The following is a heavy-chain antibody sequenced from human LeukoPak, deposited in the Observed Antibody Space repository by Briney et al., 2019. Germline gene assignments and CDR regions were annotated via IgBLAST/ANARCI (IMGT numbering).Heavy chain of an antibody. CDR2: IYWDDDK. CDR3: ARRRAYDSGTLYRFFDF. J-gene: IGHJ4*02. CDR1: GFSLSTSGVG. V-gene: IGHV2-5*02. D-gene: IGHD3-10*01. Sequence: ESGPTLVKPTQTLTLTCTFSGFSLSTSGVGVGWIRQPPGKALEWLALIYWDDDKRYSPSLKSRLTITKDTSKNQVVLIMTNMDPVDTATYYCARRRAYDSGTLYRFFDFWGQGTLVTVSS.